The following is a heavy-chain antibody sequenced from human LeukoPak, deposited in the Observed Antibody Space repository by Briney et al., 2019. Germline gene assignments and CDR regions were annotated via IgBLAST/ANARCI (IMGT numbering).Heavy chain of an antibody. Sequence: GGSLRLSCAASGFTFSDYYTSWIRQAPGKGLEWVSYISSSGSTIYYADSVKGRFTISRDNAKNSLYLQMNSLRAEDTAVYYCARVTPRGPIAAAGTGVEYFQHWGQGTLVTVSS. V-gene: IGHV3-11*04. J-gene: IGHJ1*01. CDR1: GFTFSDYY. CDR3: ARVTPRGPIAAAGTGVEYFQH. CDR2: ISSSGSTI. D-gene: IGHD6-13*01.